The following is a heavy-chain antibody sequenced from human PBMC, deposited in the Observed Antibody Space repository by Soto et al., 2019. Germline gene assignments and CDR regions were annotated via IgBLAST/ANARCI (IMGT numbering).Heavy chain of an antibody. CDR2: ISGPNGKA. D-gene: IGHD5-12*01. CDR3: ARKGYIGNFAMDV. V-gene: IGHV1-18*04. J-gene: IGHJ6*02. CDR1: GYTFKSYD. Sequence: QVQLVQSGAEVKEPGASVTVSCKASGYTFKSYDVMWVRTAPGQGLEWMGWISGPNGKADYAENFQGRVIMTTDTSTATASMDLRGLRSDDTAVYYCARKGYIGNFAMDVWGQGTTVTVSS.